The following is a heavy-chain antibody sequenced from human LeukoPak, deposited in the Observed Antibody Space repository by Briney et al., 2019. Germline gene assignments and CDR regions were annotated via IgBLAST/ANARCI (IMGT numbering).Heavy chain of an antibody. V-gene: IGHV1-2*02. CDR2: INPNSGGT. Sequence: ASLKVSCKASGYSFTGYYMNWVRQARGQGLEWMGWINPNSGGTNYAQKFQGRVTMTRDTSISTAYMELRKLRSDDTAVYYCARSYSSSYYWFDPWGQGTLVTVSS. CDR1: GYSFTGYY. D-gene: IGHD6-13*01. CDR3: ARSYSSSYYWFDP. J-gene: IGHJ5*02.